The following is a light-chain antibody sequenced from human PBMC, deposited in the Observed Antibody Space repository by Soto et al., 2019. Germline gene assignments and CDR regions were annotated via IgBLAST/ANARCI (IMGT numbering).Light chain of an antibody. CDR3: SSYAGSDSNYV. V-gene: IGLV2-8*01. CDR1: SSDLVGYHY. J-gene: IGLJ1*01. Sequence: QSALTQPPSASGSPGQSVTISCTGTSSDLVGYHYVSWYQQHPGKAPKLMIYEVIKRPSGVPDRLSGSKSGNTASLTVSGLQADDEADYYCSSYAGSDSNYVFGTGTKLTVL. CDR2: EVI.